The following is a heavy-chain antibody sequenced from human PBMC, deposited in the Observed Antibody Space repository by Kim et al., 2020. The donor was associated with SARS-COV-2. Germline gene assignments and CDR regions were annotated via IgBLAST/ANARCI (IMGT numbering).Heavy chain of an antibody. D-gene: IGHD3-3*01. Sequence: ASVKVSCKASGYTFTSYDINWVRQATGQGLEWMGWMNPNSGNTGYAQKFQGRVTMTRNTSIITAYMELSSLRSEDTAVYYCARGGVVTIFGVVIIRWFDPWGQGTLVTVSS. CDR3: ARGGVVTIFGVVIIRWFDP. J-gene: IGHJ5*02. CDR1: GYTFTSYD. CDR2: MNPNSGNT. V-gene: IGHV1-8*01.